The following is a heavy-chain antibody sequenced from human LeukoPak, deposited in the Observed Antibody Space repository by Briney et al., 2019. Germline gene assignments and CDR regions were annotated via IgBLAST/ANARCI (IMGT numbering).Heavy chain of an antibody. CDR2: MNPNSGNT. V-gene: IGHV1-8*02. D-gene: IGHD3-10*01. CDR3: ARGRQVLSMVRGVIIRPYYFDY. J-gene: IGHJ4*02. Sequence: ASVKVSCKASGGTFSSYAISWVRQATGQGLEWMGWMNPNSGNTGYAQKFQGRVTMTRNTSISTAYMELSSLRSEDTAVYYCARGRQVLSMVRGVIIRPYYFDYWGQGTLVTVSS. CDR1: GGTFSSYA.